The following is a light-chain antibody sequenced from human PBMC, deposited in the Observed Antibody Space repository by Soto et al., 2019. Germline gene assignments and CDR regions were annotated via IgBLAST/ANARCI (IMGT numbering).Light chain of an antibody. CDR2: DVS. CDR3: CSYAGSYTLL. V-gene: IGLV2-11*01. Sequence: QSVLTQPRSVSGSPGQSVTISCTGTSSDVGGYNYVSSYQQHPGKAPKLMIYDVSKRPSGVPDRFSGSKSGNTASLTISGLQAEDEADYYCCSYAGSYTLLFGGGTQLTVL. J-gene: IGLJ2*01. CDR1: SSDVGGYNY.